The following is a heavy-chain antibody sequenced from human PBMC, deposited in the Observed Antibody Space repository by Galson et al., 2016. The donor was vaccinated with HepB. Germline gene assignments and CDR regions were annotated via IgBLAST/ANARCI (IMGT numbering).Heavy chain of an antibody. Sequence: SETLSLTCTVSSGAISVYYWTWIRQSPGKGLEWIGYVFRDGSTDYNPSLNSRVTMSLDTSRNQFSLRLNSVTAADTAAYYCVKVRDGGMFDRWGQGILVTVSS. CDR3: VKVRDGGMFDR. D-gene: IGHD5-24*01. CDR1: SGAISVYY. CDR2: VFRDGST. J-gene: IGHJ5*02. V-gene: IGHV4-59*01.